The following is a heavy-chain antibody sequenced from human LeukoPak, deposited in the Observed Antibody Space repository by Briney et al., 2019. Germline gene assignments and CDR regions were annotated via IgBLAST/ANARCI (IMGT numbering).Heavy chain of an antibody. CDR3: VVGFDY. V-gene: IGHV2-5*01. CDR2: IYWNDDK. Sequence: SSPTLVKPTQTLTLTCTFSGFSLTTSGVGVGWIRQPPGKALEWLAVIYWNDDKYYSPSLKSRFTITKDTSKNQVVLTMTNMNPVDTATYYCVVGFDYWGQGILVTVSS. D-gene: IGHD2-15*01. CDR1: GFSLTTSGVG. J-gene: IGHJ4*02.